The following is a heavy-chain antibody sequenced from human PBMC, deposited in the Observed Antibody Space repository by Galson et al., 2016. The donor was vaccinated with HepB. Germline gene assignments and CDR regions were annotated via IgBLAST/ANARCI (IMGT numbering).Heavy chain of an antibody. J-gene: IGHJ3*02. CDR2: ISAYNGNT. D-gene: IGHD3-3*01. V-gene: IGHV1-18*01. Sequence: CKASGYTFTSYGISWVRQAPGQGLEWMGWISAYNGNTNYAQKLQVRATMTTDTSTSTAYMELRSLRSDDTAVYYCARGLGTTNFGIIMPEGEAFDIWGQGTMVTVSS. CDR3: ARGLGTTNFGIIMPEGEAFDI. CDR1: GYTFTSYG.